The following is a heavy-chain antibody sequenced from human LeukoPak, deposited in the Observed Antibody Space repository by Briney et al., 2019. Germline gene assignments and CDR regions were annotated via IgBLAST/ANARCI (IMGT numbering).Heavy chain of an antibody. CDR3: ARDADGSGTLLDY. CDR2: INADNGNT. Sequence: GASLKLSCKASGYTFTSYAISCVRQAPGQRLEWMEWINADNGNTRYAQKLQGRVTMTTDTSTTTAYMDLRSLRSDDTAVYYCARDADGSGTLLDYWGQGTLVTVSS. CDR1: GYTFTSYA. D-gene: IGHD3-10*01. V-gene: IGHV1-18*01. J-gene: IGHJ4*02.